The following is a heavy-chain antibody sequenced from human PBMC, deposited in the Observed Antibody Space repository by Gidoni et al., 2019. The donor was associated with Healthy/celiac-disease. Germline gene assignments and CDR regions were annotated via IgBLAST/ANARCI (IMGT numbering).Heavy chain of an antibody. V-gene: IGHV3-9*01. CDR1: GFTLDDYA. CDR3: AKEAYYYDISGSFDY. Sequence: EVQLVESGRGLVPPGRSLRISCAASGFTLDDYAMHWLRQAPGKGLEWVSGSSLNSGSIGYADAVKCRFTISIDNDKNSRYLKLNSLRAEDTALYYCAKEAYYYDISGSFDYWGQGTLVTVSS. D-gene: IGHD3-22*01. CDR2: SSLNSGSI. J-gene: IGHJ4*02.